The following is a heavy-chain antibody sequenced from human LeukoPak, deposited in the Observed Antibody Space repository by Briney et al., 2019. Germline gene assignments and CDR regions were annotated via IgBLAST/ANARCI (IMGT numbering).Heavy chain of an antibody. CDR1: GGSFSGYY. D-gene: IGHD3-22*01. CDR3: SRRSRNYYDSSGYRY. J-gene: IGHJ4*02. Sequence: SETLSLTCAVYGGSFSGYYWSWIRQPPGKGLEWIGEINHSGSTNYNPSLKSRVTISVDTSKNQFSLKLSSVTAADTAVYYYSRRSRNYYDSSGYRYWGQGTLVTVSS. V-gene: IGHV4-34*01. CDR2: INHSGST.